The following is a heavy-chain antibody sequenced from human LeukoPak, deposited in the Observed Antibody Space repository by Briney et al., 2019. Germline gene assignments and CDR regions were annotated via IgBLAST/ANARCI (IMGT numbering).Heavy chain of an antibody. CDR2: IKQDGSEK. J-gene: IGHJ4*02. D-gene: IGHD4-17*01. V-gene: IGHV3-7*01. CDR3: ARAGPTVTPFDY. CDR1: GFPFSSYW. Sequence: GSLRLSCAASGFPFSSYWMSWVRQAPGKGLEWVANIKQDGSEKYYVDSVKGRFTISRDNAKNSLYLQMNSLRAEDTAVYYCARAGPTVTPFDYWGQGTLVTVSS.